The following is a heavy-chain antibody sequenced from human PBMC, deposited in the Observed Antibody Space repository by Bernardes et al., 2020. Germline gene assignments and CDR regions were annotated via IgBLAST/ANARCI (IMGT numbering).Heavy chain of an antibody. CDR2: IIPIFGTA. Sequence: SVKVSCMASGGTFSSYAISWVRQAPGQGLEWMGGIIPIFGTANYAQKFQGRVTITADESTSTAYMELSSLRSEDTAVYYCARDGSSYDSLTGRPNPYYYYGMDVWGQGTTVTVSS. CDR1: GGTFSSYA. D-gene: IGHD3-9*01. CDR3: ARDGSSYDSLTGRPNPYYYYGMDV. V-gene: IGHV1-69*13. J-gene: IGHJ6*02.